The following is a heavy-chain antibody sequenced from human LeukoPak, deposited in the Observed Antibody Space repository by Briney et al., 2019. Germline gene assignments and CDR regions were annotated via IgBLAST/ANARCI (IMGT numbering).Heavy chain of an antibody. CDR1: GYIFTNYD. D-gene: IGHD3-22*01. J-gene: IGHJ4*02. CDR3: ARGPHYYDPPDY. CDR2: INPNSGGT. Sequence: ASVKVSCKASGYIFTNYDMYWVRQAPGQGLGWVGWINPNSGGTNYAQKFQGRVTMTRDTSISTAYMELSRLGSDDTAVYYCARGPHYYDPPDYWGQGTLVTVSS. V-gene: IGHV1-2*02.